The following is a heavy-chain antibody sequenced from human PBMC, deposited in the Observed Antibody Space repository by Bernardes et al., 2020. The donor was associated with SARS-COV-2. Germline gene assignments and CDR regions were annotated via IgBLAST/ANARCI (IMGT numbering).Heavy chain of an antibody. CDR2: IRTKANDYAT. CDR3: ASTDIVAYGMDV. D-gene: IGHD2-15*01. J-gene: IGHJ6*02. Sequence: GGSLRLSCGASGFAFRSYAMHWVRQASGKGLEWVGRIRTKANDYATAYAASLKGRFTISRDDSKNTAYLQMNSLKTEDTALYYCASTDIVAYGMDVWGQGTTVTVSS. V-gene: IGHV3-73*01. CDR1: GFAFRSYA.